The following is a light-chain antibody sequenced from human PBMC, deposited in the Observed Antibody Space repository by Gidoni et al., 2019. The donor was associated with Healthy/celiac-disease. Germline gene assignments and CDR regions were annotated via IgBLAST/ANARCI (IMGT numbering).Light chain of an antibody. CDR3: SSYTSSSTLV. CDR1: SRDVGGYNY. J-gene: IGLJ2*01. V-gene: IGLV2-14*01. CDR2: DVS. Sequence: QSALTQPASVPGSPGPAITISCTGTSRDVGGYNYVSWYQQHPGKAPKLMIYDVSSRPSGVSNRFSGSKAGNTASQTISGLEAEDEADYYYSSYTSSSTLVFGGGTKLTVL.